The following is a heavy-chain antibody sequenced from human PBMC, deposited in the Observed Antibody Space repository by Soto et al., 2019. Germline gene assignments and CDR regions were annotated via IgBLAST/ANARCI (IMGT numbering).Heavy chain of an antibody. Sequence: PSETLSLTCTVSGGSISSSSYYWGWIRQPPGKGLEWIGSIYYSGSTYYNPSLKSRVTISVDTSKNQFSLKLSSVTAADTAVYYCVKTCDKAVAVFDYWGQGSVVIVSA. CDR2: IYYSGST. V-gene: IGHV4-39*01. CDR3: VKTCDKAVAVFDY. J-gene: IGHJ4*02. CDR1: GGSISSSSYY. D-gene: IGHD6-19*01.